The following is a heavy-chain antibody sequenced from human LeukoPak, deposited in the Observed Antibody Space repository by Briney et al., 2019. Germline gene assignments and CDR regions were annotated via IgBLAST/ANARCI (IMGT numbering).Heavy chain of an antibody. CDR2: ISSSSSYI. D-gene: IGHD5-12*01. V-gene: IGHV3-21*01. CDR3: ARPGVVATISYYYYGMDV. Sequence: GGSLRLSCAASGFTFSSYSMNWVRQAPGKGLEWVSSISSSSSYIYYADSVKGRFTISRDNAKNSLYLQMNSLRAEDTAVYYCARPGVVATISYYYYGMDVWGQGTMVTVSS. J-gene: IGHJ6*02. CDR1: GFTFSSYS.